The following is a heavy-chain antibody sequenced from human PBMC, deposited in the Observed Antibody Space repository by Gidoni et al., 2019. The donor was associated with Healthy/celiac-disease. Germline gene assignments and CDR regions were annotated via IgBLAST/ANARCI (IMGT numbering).Heavy chain of an antibody. CDR2: FDPEDGET. V-gene: IGHV1-24*01. J-gene: IGHJ6*03. Sequence: QVQLVQSGAEVKKPGASVKVSCKVSGYTLTDLSLHWVRQAPGKGLEWMGGFDPEDGETIYAQKFQGRVTMTEDTSTDTAYMELSSLRSEDTAVYYCAGVRYSGSYYYYYMDVWGKGTTVTVSS. D-gene: IGHD1-26*01. CDR1: GYTLTDLS. CDR3: AGVRYSGSYYYYYMDV.